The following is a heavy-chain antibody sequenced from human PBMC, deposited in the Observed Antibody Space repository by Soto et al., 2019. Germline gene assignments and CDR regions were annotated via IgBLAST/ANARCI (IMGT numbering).Heavy chain of an antibody. J-gene: IGHJ4*02. CDR3: ARENWHFDY. V-gene: IGHV1-2*02. CDR2: VNPTNGNT. Sequence: QVQLVQSGAEVKKPGASVKVSCKTSGYSFSEFRMHWVRQAPGQGLEWMGWVNPTNGNTNYAQDFQSRVTMTRDASTKTVYMELSSLTSDDTSTVYCARENWHFDYWGQGTLITVSS. CDR1: GYSFSEFR.